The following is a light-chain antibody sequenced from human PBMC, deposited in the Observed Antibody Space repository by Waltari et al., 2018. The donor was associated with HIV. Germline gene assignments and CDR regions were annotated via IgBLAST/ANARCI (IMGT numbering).Light chain of an antibody. Sequence: DIQMTQSPSSMSASVGDRVTITCRASQSIRSYLNWYQQKPGKATKLLIYGTTCLQSVVPSRFSGCGFGTYFTLTVSSLQPEDSATYYCQQSFSIPLTFGGGTKVEIK. CDR1: QSIRSY. CDR3: QQSFSIPLT. V-gene: IGKV1-39*01. J-gene: IGKJ4*01. CDR2: GTT.